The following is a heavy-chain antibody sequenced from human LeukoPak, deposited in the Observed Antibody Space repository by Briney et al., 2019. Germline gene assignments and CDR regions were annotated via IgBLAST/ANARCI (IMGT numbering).Heavy chain of an antibody. CDR1: GGTFISYA. CDR2: IIPIFGTA. D-gene: IGHD3-9*01. CDR3: ARDPYDLLTGQYSGSGGDN. V-gene: IGHV1-69*01. J-gene: IGHJ4*02. Sequence: SVKVSCKASGGTFISYAISWVRQAPGQGLEWMGGIIPIFGTANYAQKFQGRVTITVDESTSTAYMELSSLRSEDTAVYYCARDPYDLLTGQYSGSGGDNWGQGTLVTVSS.